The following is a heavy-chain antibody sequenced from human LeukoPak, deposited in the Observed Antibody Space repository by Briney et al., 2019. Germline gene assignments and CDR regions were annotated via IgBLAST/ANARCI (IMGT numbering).Heavy chain of an antibody. CDR3: ARGERYGSGSYSSQGYFDY. CDR2: ISYNRGT. Sequence: SETLSPTCIVSGGSITSYFWSWIRQSPRKGLEWIGYISYNRGTNYNPSLKSRVTISTDTSKNQFSLKLNSVTAADTAVYYCARGERYGSGSYSSQGYFDYWGQGSLVTVSS. V-gene: IGHV4-59*01. CDR1: GGSITSYF. D-gene: IGHD1-26*01. J-gene: IGHJ4*02.